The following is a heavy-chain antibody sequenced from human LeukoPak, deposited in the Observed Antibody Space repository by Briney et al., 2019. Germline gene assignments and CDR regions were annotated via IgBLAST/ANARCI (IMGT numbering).Heavy chain of an antibody. CDR2: IYGGRT. CDR1: GGSPGGNC. V-gene: IGHV4-59*08. Sequence: PSETLSLTCTVSGGSPGGNCWNWIRQSPESGLEWIGRIYGGRTKYNPSLMSRVTISFDTSKNQFSLNLRSVTAADTAVYYCAMRVRGQRDTSPGNWLDPWGQGTLVTVSS. J-gene: IGHJ5*02. CDR3: AMRVRGQRDTSPGNWLDP. D-gene: IGHD1-1*01.